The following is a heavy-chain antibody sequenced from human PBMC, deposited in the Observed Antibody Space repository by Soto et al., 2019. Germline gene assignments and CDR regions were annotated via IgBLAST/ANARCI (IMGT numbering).Heavy chain of an antibody. CDR3: GKDSRGSSWYAGYYYYYGMDV. D-gene: IGHD6-13*01. V-gene: IGHV3-48*03. CDR1: GFTFSSYE. Sequence: PGGSLRLSCAASGFTFSSYEMNWVRQAPGKGLEWVSYISSSGSTIYYADSVKGRFTISRDNAKNSLYLQMNSLRAEDTAVYYCGKDSRGSSWYAGYYYYYGMDVWGQGTTVTVSS. CDR2: ISSSGSTI. J-gene: IGHJ6*02.